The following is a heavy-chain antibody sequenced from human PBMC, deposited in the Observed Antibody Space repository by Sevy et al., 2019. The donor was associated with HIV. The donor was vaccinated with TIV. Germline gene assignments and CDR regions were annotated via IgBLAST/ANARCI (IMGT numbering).Heavy chain of an antibody. CDR2: IYFSGSV. CDR1: NGSINSRSHY. CDR3: VRDWPLGVVVSNFHGMDV. Sequence: SETLSLTCSVSNGSINSRSHYWAWIRQPPGKGLEWLGSIYFSGSVYYNPSLRSRVTMSVDMSKNQVSLKMTSVTAVDTALYYCVRDWPLGVVVSNFHGMDVWGQGTTVTVSS. D-gene: IGHD2-21*01. J-gene: IGHJ6*02. V-gene: IGHV4-39*02.